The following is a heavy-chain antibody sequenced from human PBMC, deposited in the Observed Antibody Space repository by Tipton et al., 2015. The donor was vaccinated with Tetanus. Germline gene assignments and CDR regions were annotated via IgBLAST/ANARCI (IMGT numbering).Heavy chain of an antibody. CDR3: ARVRDPRIYYYGLDV. V-gene: IGHV1-2*02. CDR2: INPNRGGT. J-gene: IGHJ6*02. CDR1: GYTFTGYD. Sequence: QSGAEVKKPGASVKVSCKASGYTFTGYDMHWVRQAPGQGLEWMGGINPNRGGTNYAQKFQGRVTMTRDASISTAYMEVSRLRSDATDIYYCARVRDPRIYYYGLDVWGQGTTVTVSS.